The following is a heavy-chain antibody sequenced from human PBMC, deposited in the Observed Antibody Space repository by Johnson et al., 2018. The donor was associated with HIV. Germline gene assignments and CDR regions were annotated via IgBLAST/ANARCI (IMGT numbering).Heavy chain of an antibody. CDR2: ISGRVGNT. CDR1: GFTFSSYA. CDR3: ARDRTEGRYFDWLSNDAFDI. D-gene: IGHD3-9*01. Sequence: VQLVESGGGLVQPGGSLRLSCAASGFTFSSYAMSWVRQAPGKGLEWVSAISGRVGNTYYANSVKGRFTISRDNSKNTLYLQMNSLRAEDTAVYYCARDRTEGRYFDWLSNDAFDIWGQGTMVTVSS. J-gene: IGHJ3*02. V-gene: IGHV3-23*04.